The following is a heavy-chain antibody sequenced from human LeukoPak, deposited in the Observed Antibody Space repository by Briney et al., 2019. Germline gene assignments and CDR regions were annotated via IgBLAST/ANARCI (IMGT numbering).Heavy chain of an antibody. J-gene: IGHJ3*02. CDR1: GFTFSDYY. CDR2: ISSSGSTI. D-gene: IGHD1-26*01. Sequence: GGSLRLSCAAPGFTFSDYYMSWIRQAPGKGLEWVSYISSSGSTIYYADSVKGRFTISRDNAKNSLYLQMNSLRAEDTAVYYCASMGATTSRFDIWGQGTMVTVSS. CDR3: ASMGATTSRFDI. V-gene: IGHV3-11*04.